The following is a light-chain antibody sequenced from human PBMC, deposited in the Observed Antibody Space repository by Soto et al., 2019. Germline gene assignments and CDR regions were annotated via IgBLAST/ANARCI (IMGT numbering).Light chain of an antibody. CDR1: QSVISN. V-gene: IGKV3-15*01. J-gene: IGKJ5*01. CDR2: GAS. CDR3: QQYNNWSIP. Sequence: EIELTQTPATLSVSPGGRATLSCRARQSVISNLAWAHQKPGQDPRPLIYGASTRATGVPARFSGSASWTEFTLTFSSLQSEDFAVYYCQQYNNWSIPSGQGTRLAI.